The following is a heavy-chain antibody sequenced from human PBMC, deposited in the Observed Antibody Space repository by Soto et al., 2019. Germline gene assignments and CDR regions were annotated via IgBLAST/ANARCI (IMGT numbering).Heavy chain of an antibody. CDR2: VSYDGDNE. V-gene: IGHV3-30-3*01. J-gene: IGHJ4*02. CDR3: ARVDSTGYYGDY. D-gene: IGHD3-22*01. CDR1: GFTFSNYA. Sequence: GGSLRLSCVASGFTFSNYAMHWVRQAPGKGLEWVAIVSYDGDNEYYADSVKGRFTISRDNSKNTLYLQMNSLRAEDTAVYYCARVDSTGYYGDYWGQGTLVTVSS.